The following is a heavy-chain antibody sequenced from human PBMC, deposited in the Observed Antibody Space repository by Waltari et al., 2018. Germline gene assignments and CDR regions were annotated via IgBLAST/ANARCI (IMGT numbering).Heavy chain of an antibody. CDR2: IIPIFGTA. V-gene: IGHV1-69*15. CDR3: ASTISDAFDI. CDR1: GRTFSSSA. D-gene: IGHD3-10*01. J-gene: IGHJ3*02. Sequence: QLQLVQSAAEVKKPGSSVKDSCKASGRTFSSSAIRGVRQAPGQGLEWMGRIIPIFGTANYAQKFQGRVTITADESTSTAYMELSSLRSEDTAVYYCASTISDAFDIWGQGTMVTVSS.